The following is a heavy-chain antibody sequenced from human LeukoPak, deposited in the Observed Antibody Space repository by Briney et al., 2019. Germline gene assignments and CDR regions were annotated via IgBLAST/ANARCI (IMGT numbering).Heavy chain of an antibody. D-gene: IGHD6-19*01. Sequence: ASVKVSRMASGGTFSSYAISWVRQAPGQGLEWMGGIIPIFGTANYAQKFQGRVTMTTDTSTSTAYMELRSLRSDDTAVYYCARDPRSDWSNFDYWGQGTLVTVSS. CDR3: ARDPRSDWSNFDY. J-gene: IGHJ4*02. CDR2: IIPIFGTA. V-gene: IGHV1-69*05. CDR1: GGTFSSYA.